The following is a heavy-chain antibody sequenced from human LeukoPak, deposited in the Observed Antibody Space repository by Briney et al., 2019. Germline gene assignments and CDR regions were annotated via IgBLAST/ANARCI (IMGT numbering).Heavy chain of an antibody. D-gene: IGHD2-15*01. CDR3: ATEYCSGGSCYSYISGWPVD. CDR2: IYYSGST. V-gene: IGHV4-39*07. J-gene: IGHJ4*02. Sequence: SETLSLTCTVSGGSISSSSYYWGWIRQPPGKGLEWIGSIYYSGSTYYNPSLKSRVTISVDTSKNQFSLKLSSVTAADTAVYYCATEYCSGGSCYSYISGWPVDWGQGTLVTVSS. CDR1: GGSISSSSYY.